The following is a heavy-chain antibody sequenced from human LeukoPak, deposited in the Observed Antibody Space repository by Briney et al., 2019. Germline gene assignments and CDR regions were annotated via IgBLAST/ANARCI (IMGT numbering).Heavy chain of an antibody. CDR1: GFTFSSYW. Sequence: PGGSLRLSCAASGFTFSSYWMSWVRQAPGKGLEWVANIKQDGSEKYYVDSVKGRFTISRDNAKNSLYLQMNSLRAEDTAVYYCARTVRAYSGSPFDPWGQGTLVTVSS. CDR3: ARTVRAYSGSPFDP. D-gene: IGHD6-13*01. V-gene: IGHV3-7*01. J-gene: IGHJ5*02. CDR2: IKQDGSEK.